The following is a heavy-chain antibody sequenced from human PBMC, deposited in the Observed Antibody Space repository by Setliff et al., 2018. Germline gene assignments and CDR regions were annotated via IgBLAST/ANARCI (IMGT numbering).Heavy chain of an antibody. CDR3: VREGVDSRSSTDYRYYMDV. D-gene: IGHD3-22*01. V-gene: IGHV1-69*05. J-gene: IGHJ6*03. CDR2: MSPVYGIA. CDR1: GYAFITFG. Sequence: ASVKVSCKTSGYAFITFGMSWVRQAPGQGLEWMGWMSPVYGIANYARKFQGRVTIITDESTSTAYMQLSSLGSEDTAVYYCVREGVDSRSSTDYRYYMDVWGEGTTVTVSS.